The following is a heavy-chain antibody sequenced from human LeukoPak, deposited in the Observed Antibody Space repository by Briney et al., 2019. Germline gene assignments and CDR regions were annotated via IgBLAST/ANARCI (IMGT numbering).Heavy chain of an antibody. D-gene: IGHD3-10*01. CDR1: GYTFTSYA. V-gene: IGHV1-3*01. CDR2: ISAGNGNT. Sequence: ASVKVSCKASGYTFTSYAMHWVRQAPGQRLEWMGWISAGNGNTKYSQKFQGRVTITRDTSASTAYMELSSLRSEDTAVYYCARGDYYGSGSYPYWGQGTLVTVSS. CDR3: ARGDYYGSGSYPY. J-gene: IGHJ4*02.